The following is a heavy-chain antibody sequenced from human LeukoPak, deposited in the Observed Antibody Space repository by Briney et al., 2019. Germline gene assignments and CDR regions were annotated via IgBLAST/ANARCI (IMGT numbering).Heavy chain of an antibody. CDR1: GDSVSSNSAA. CDR3: ARVGAAATEGYYYYYGMDV. Sequence: SQTLSLTCAISGDSVSSNSAAWNCIRQSPSRGLEWLGRTYYRSKWYNDYAVSVKSRITINPDTSKNQFSLQLNSVAPEDTAVYYCARVGAAATEGYYYYYGMDVWGQGTTVTVSS. V-gene: IGHV6-1*01. CDR2: TYYRSKWYN. D-gene: IGHD2-2*01. J-gene: IGHJ6*02.